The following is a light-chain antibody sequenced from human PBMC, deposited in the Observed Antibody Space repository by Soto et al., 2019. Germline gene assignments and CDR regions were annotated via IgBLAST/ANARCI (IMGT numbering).Light chain of an antibody. Sequence: EIVMTQSPATLSVCPGERATLSCRASQSVSSNLAWYQQKPGQAPRLLIYGASTRATGIPARFSGSGSGTEFTLTISSLQSADFAAYYCQQYNNWPPLTFGGGTKVEIK. CDR1: QSVSSN. CDR2: GAS. V-gene: IGKV3-15*01. J-gene: IGKJ4*01. CDR3: QQYNNWPPLT.